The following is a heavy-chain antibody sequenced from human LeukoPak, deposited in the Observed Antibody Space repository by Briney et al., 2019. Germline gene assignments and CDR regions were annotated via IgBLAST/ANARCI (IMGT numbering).Heavy chain of an antibody. J-gene: IGHJ4*02. Sequence: GASVKVSCKASGYTFTGYYMHWVRQAPGQGLEWMGWINPNSGGTNYAQKFQGRVTMTRDTSISTAYMKLSRLRSDDTAVYYCARDGGSGYDPAGLDYWGQGTLVTVSS. D-gene: IGHD5-12*01. V-gene: IGHV1-2*02. CDR3: ARDGGSGYDPAGLDY. CDR2: INPNSGGT. CDR1: GYTFTGYY.